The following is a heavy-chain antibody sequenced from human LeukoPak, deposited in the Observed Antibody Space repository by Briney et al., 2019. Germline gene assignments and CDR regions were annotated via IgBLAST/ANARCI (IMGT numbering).Heavy chain of an antibody. CDR1: GFTFSSYG. Sequence: GGSLRLSCAASGFTFSSYGMHWVRQAPGKGLEWVAVISYDGSNKYYADSVKGRFTISRDNSKNTLYLQMNSLRAEDTAVYYCARDANMYYYDSSGYYSGGDYWGQGTLVTVSS. CDR3: ARDANMYYYDSSGYYSGGDY. D-gene: IGHD3-22*01. CDR2: ISYDGSNK. V-gene: IGHV3-30*03. J-gene: IGHJ4*02.